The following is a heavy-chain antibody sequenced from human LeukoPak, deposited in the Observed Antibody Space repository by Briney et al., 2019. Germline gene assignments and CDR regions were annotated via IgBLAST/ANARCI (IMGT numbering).Heavy chain of an antibody. CDR1: GFTFSSYA. CDR2: ISYDGSNK. Sequence: GRSLRLSCAASGFTFSSYAMHWVCQAPGKGLEWVAVISYDGSNKYYADSVEGRFTISRDNSKNTLYLQMNSLRAEDTAVYYCARVGPGYSYFDYWGQGTLVTVSS. J-gene: IGHJ4*02. D-gene: IGHD5-18*01. V-gene: IGHV3-30*04. CDR3: ARVGPGYSYFDY.